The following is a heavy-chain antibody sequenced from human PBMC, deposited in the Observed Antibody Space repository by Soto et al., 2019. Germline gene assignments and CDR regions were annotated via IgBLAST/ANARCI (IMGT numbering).Heavy chain of an antibody. CDR1: GFTFSSYA. D-gene: IGHD5-12*01. V-gene: IGHV3-23*01. CDR3: AKDRRDGYNPTKPTDAFDI. CDR2: ISGSGGST. J-gene: IGHJ3*02. Sequence: GGSLRLSCAASGFTFSSYAMSWVRQAPGKGLEWVSAISGSGGSTYYADSVKGRFTISRDNSKNTLYLQMNSLRAEDTAVYYCAKDRRDGYNPTKPTDAFDIWGQGTMVTVSS.